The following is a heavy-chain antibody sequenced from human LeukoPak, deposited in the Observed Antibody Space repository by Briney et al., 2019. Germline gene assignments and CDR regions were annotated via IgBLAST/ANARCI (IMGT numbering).Heavy chain of an antibody. CDR2: ISPYNGNT. J-gene: IGHJ5*02. D-gene: IGHD6-19*01. Sequence: ASVKVSCKASGYSFTNYGIFWVRQAPGQGLEWMGWISPYNGNTNYAQKLQGRVTITTDTSTSTAYMELRSLTSDDTAVYYCARDGQQWLTTWFDPCGQGTLVTVSS. V-gene: IGHV1-18*01. CDR1: GYSFTNYG. CDR3: ARDGQQWLTTWFDP.